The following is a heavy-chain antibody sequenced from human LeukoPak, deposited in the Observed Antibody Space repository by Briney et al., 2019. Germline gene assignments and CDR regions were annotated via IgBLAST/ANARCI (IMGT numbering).Heavy chain of an antibody. V-gene: IGHV5-51*01. J-gene: IGHJ4*02. D-gene: IGHD1-26*01. CDR2: IYPGDSDT. CDR1: GYSFTSYW. CDR3: ATAIVGATIFDY. Sequence: PGESLKTSCKGSGYSFTSYWIGWMRQIPGKGLEWMGIIYPGDSDTRYSPSFQGQVTISADKSISTAYLQWSSLKPSDTAMYYCATAIVGATIFDYWGQGTLVTVSS.